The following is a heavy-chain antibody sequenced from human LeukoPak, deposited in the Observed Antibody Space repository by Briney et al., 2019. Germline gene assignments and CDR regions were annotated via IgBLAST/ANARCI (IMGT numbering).Heavy chain of an antibody. CDR2: IRYDGSNK. J-gene: IGHJ6*03. Sequence: GGSLRLSCAASGFTFSSYGMHWVRQAPGKGLEWVAFIRYDGSNKYYADSVKGRFTISRDNSKNTLYLQMNSLRAEDTAVYYCAKDESLQWELLSSYYYYYMDVWGKGTTVTISS. CDR1: GFTFSSYG. D-gene: IGHD1-26*01. V-gene: IGHV3-30*02. CDR3: AKDESLQWELLSSYYYYYMDV.